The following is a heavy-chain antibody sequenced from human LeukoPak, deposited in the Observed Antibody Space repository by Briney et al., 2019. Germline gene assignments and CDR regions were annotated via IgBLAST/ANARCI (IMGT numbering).Heavy chain of an antibody. CDR1: GFTFDDYG. Sequence: GGSLRLSCAASGFTFDDYGMSWVRQAPGKGLEWVSGVNWNGGSTGYADSLKGRFTISRDNAKNSLYLQMNSLRAEDTALYYCASGGIYYGAAFDFWGQGTLVTVSS. CDR2: VNWNGGST. V-gene: IGHV3-20*04. D-gene: IGHD1-26*01. CDR3: ASGGIYYGAAFDF. J-gene: IGHJ4*02.